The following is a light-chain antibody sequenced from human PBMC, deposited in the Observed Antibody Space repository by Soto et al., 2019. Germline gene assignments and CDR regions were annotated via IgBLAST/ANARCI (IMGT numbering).Light chain of an antibody. J-gene: IGLJ1*01. Sequence: QPARIQPASVSGSPGQSIAISCTGTSSDVGGYDYVSWYQQQPDKAPKLMIYEVTKRPSGVSNRFSGSKSGNTASLTISGLQAEDEADYYCSSHTSGSTRVFGTGTKVTV. CDR1: SSDVGGYDY. CDR2: EVT. V-gene: IGLV2-14*01. CDR3: SSHTSGSTRV.